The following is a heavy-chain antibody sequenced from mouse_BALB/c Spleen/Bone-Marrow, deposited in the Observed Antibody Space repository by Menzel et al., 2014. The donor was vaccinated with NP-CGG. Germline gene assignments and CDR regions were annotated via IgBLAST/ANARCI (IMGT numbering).Heavy chain of an antibody. CDR3: AREGGSRAY. D-gene: IGHD1-1*01. Sequence: LVESGPGLVKPSQSLSLTCSVTGYSITSGYYWNWIRQFPGNKLEWMGYISYDGSNNYNPSLKNRISITRDTSKNQFFLKLNSVTTEDTATYYCAREGGSRAYWGQGTLVTVSA. V-gene: IGHV3-6*02. CDR2: ISYDGSN. J-gene: IGHJ3*01. CDR1: GYSITSGYY.